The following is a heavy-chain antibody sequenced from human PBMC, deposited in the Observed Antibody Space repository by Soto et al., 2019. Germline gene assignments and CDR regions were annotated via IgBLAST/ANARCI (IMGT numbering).Heavy chain of an antibody. CDR2: VYNSGST. J-gene: IGHJ4*02. CDR3: ARYRREAVAGYTLDN. D-gene: IGHD6-13*01. CDR1: CGSISSNY. V-gene: IGHV4-59*07. Sequence: SDTLSLTCTVSCGSISSNYWTWMRQPPGKGLEWIGYVYNSGSTNYNPSLKSRVTISEDTSKSQFSLKVNSMTAADTAVYYCARYRREAVAGYTLDNWGQGMLVTVSS.